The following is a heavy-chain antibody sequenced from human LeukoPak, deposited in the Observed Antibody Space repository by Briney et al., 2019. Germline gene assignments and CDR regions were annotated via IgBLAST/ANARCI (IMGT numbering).Heavy chain of an antibody. CDR3: ARESRQVAATFGALRYGMDV. CDR1: GGSISSSSYY. CDR2: IKQDGSEK. J-gene: IGHJ6*02. Sequence: PSETLSLTCTVSGGSISSSSYYWGWIRQPPGKGLEWVANIKQDGSEKYYVDSVKGRFTISRDNAENSLYLQMNSLRAEDTAVYYCARESRQVAATFGALRYGMDVWGQGTTVTVSS. D-gene: IGHD2-15*01. V-gene: IGHV3-7*01.